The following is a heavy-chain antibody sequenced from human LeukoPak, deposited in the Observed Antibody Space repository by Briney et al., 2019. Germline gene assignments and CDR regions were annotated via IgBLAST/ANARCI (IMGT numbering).Heavy chain of an antibody. CDR3: AELGITMIGGV. D-gene: IGHD3-10*02. V-gene: IGHV3-48*04. J-gene: IGHJ6*04. CDR2: ISISGSTI. Sequence: LTGGSLRLSCAASGFTFSSYSMNWVRQAPGKGLEWVSYISISGSTIYYADSVKGRFTISRDNAKNSLYLQMNSLRAEDTAVYYCAELGITMIGGVWGKGTTVTISS. CDR1: GFTFSSYS.